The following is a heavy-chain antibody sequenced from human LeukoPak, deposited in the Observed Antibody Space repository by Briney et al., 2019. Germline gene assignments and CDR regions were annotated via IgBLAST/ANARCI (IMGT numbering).Heavy chain of an antibody. J-gene: IGHJ4*02. Sequence: PGGSLRLSCVASGFTFSSSSLNWVRQAPGKGLEWLSYISSNGGTIYYADSVKGRFTISRDNVNNSLHLEMNSLRAVDTAVYYCARHILTSDDGYWGQGTLVTVSS. V-gene: IGHV3-48*01. CDR2: ISSNGGTI. CDR3: ARHILTSDDGY. CDR1: GFTFSSSS. D-gene: IGHD2-21*01.